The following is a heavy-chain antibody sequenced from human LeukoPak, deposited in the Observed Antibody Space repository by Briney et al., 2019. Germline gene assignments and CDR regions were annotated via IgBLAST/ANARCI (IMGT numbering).Heavy chain of an antibody. CDR1: GFTFSDYY. J-gene: IGHJ4*02. V-gene: IGHV3-11*06. CDR2: ISSSSSYT. CDR3: ARVPMVRGVISNVSDY. Sequence: PGGSLRLSCAASGFTFSDYYMSWIRQAPGKGLEWVSYISSSSSYTNYADSVKGRFTISRDNAKNSLYLQMNSLRAEDTAVYYCARVPMVRGVISNVSDYWGQGTLVTVSS. D-gene: IGHD3-10*01.